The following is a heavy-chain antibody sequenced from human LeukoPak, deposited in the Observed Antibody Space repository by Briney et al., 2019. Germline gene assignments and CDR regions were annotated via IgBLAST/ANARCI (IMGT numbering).Heavy chain of an antibody. D-gene: IGHD3-10*01. Sequence: GGSLRLSCAASGFTFSSYSMNWVRQAPGKGLEWVSSISSSSSYIYYADSVKGRFTISRDNAKNSLYLQMNSLRAEDTAVYYCARALLLWFGEPRSGAFDIWGQGTMVTVSS. J-gene: IGHJ3*02. V-gene: IGHV3-21*01. CDR3: ARALLLWFGEPRSGAFDI. CDR2: ISSSSSYI. CDR1: GFTFSSYS.